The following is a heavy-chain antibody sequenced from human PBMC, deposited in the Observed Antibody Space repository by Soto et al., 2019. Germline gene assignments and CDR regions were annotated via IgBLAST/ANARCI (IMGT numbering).Heavy chain of an antibody. CDR2: INPNSGGT. CDR3: ARGIPYGMDV. Sequence: GGSVKVSFKASGYPFTGYYMHLVRQAPGQGLEWMGWINPNSGGTNYAQKFQGRVTMTRDTSISTAYMELSRLRSDDTAVYYCARGIPYGMDVWGQGTTVTVSS. CDR1: GYPFTGYY. J-gene: IGHJ6*02. V-gene: IGHV1-2*02.